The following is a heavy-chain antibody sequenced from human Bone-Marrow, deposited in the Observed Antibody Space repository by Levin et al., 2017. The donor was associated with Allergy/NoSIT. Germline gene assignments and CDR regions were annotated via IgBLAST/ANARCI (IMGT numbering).Heavy chain of an antibody. CDR2: FIPILDLA. D-gene: IGHD5-18*01. J-gene: IGHJ4*02. CDR3: ASGLHGYSYGSFHY. V-gene: IGHV1-69*02. CDR1: GGSFSSYP. Sequence: GASVKVSCKASGGSFSSYPVSWVRQAPGQGLEWMGRFIPILDLASYAQKFQGRVTITADKSTSTAYMQLSSLRSDDTAVYYCASGLHGYSYGSFHYWGQGTLVTVSS.